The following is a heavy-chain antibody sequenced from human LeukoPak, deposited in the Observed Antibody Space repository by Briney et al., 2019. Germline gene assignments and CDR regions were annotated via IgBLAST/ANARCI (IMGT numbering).Heavy chain of an antibody. CDR2: IGYGGSNK. V-gene: IGHV3-33*06. CDR1: GFTFSRYG. J-gene: IGHJ4*02. D-gene: IGHD3-22*01. Sequence: GRSLRLSCAASGFTFSRYGMHWVRQARGKGLEWVAFIGYGGSNKYYADSVKGRFTISRHNYKNTLYLQKNSLRAEDTAVYYCAKAGHYYDSSGYYPSFDYWGQGTLVTVSS. CDR3: AKAGHYYDSSGYYPSFDY.